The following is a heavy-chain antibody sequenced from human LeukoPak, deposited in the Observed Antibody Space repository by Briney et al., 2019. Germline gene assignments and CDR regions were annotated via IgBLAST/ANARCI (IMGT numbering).Heavy chain of an antibody. D-gene: IGHD6-19*01. CDR1: GGTFSSYA. CDR2: IIPIFGTA. CDR3: ARDGDSSAWFY. Sequence: ASVKVSCKASGGTFSSYAITWVRQAPGQGPEWMGGIIPIFGTANYAQKFQGRVTITADESTSTAYMELSSLRSEDTAVYYCARDGDSSAWFYWGQGTLVTVSS. J-gene: IGHJ4*02. V-gene: IGHV1-69*13.